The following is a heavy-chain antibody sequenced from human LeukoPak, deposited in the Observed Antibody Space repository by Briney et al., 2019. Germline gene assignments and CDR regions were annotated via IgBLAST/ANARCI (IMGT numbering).Heavy chain of an antibody. J-gene: IGHJ4*02. D-gene: IGHD2-15*01. Sequence: SETLSPTCTVSGGSISTSDYNWGCIRQPPGKGLEWIGSINYSGNTYYNPSLKSRVTISVDTSKNQFSLKLSSVTAADTAVYYCARTGMVGAADYWGQGTLVTVSS. V-gene: IGHV4-39*01. CDR2: INYSGNT. CDR3: ARTGMVGAADY. CDR1: GGSISTSDYN.